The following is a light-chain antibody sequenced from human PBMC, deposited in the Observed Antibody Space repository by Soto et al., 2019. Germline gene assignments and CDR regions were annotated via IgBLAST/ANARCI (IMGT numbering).Light chain of an antibody. V-gene: IGKV1-39*01. J-gene: IGKJ1*01. CDR3: QESHTFLWGT. CDR2: GTS. Sequence: DIQMTQSPSSLSASVGDRVTITCRATQTISNSLNWYQQRPGKAPNFLIYGTSTLQGGVPSRFSGSGSGTDFTLTISSLQPEDSATDFCQESHTFLWGTFGQGTKV. CDR1: QTISNS.